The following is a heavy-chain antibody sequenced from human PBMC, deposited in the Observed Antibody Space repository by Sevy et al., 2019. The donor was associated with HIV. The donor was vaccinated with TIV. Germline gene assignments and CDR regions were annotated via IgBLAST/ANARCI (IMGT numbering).Heavy chain of an antibody. D-gene: IGHD3-10*01. V-gene: IGHV3-21*01. CDR2: ISSGSSYI. CDR1: GFTFSYYN. J-gene: IGHJ4*02. CDR3: AKDRRVRGAHYYFDY. Sequence: GGSLRLSCAASGFTFSYYNMNWVRQAPGKGLEWVSSISSGSSYIFYVDSVKGRFTISRDNAKDSLFLQMNSLRAEDTAVYYCAKDRRVRGAHYYFDYWGQGTLVTVSS.